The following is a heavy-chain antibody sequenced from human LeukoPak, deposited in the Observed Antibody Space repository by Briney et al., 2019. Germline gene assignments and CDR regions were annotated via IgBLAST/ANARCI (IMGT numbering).Heavy chain of an antibody. CDR3: ARSSIAAPPDY. CDR2: IYYSGST. V-gene: IGHV4-59*01. D-gene: IGHD6-6*01. Sequence: SETLSLTCTVSGGSISSYYWSWIRQPPGKGLEWIGYIYYSGSTNYNPSLRNRVTISVDTSKNQVSLKLTSVTAADTAVYYCARSSIAAPPDYWGQGTLVTVSS. J-gene: IGHJ4*02. CDR1: GGSISSYY.